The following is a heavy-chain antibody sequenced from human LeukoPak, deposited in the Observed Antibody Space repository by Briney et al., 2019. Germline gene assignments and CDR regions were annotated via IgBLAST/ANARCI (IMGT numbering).Heavy chain of an antibody. D-gene: IGHD2-8*01. CDR1: GFPFSNYG. CDR2: ISADGIDK. Sequence: PGRSLRLSCAASGFPFSNYGMHWVRQAPGKGLEWVAVISADGIDKYYADSGEGRITIARDNSKNTLYLQMSIRKPEDNAFYFCSKYNGREGDYWGQGNLVTVSS. V-gene: IGHV3-30*18. J-gene: IGHJ4*02. CDR3: SKYNGREGDY.